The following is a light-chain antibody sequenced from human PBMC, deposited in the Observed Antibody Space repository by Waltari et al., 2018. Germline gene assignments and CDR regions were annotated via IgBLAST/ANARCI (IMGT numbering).Light chain of an antibody. V-gene: IGLV1-44*01. CDR1: GSNIGSNT. CDR2: TNR. CDR3: AAWDDGLNGWV. Sequence: QSVLTQPPSASGSPGQRVTISCSGSGSNIGSNTVNWYQQIPGMAPKLLIYTNRHRPSGVPDRFSGSKSGTSGFLAISGLQSEDEADYYCAAWDDGLNGWVFGGRTKVTVL. J-gene: IGLJ3*02.